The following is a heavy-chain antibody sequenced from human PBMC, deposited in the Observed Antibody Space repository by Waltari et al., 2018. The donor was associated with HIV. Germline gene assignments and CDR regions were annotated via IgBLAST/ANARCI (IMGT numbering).Heavy chain of an antibody. D-gene: IGHD5-12*01. J-gene: IGHJ4*02. V-gene: IGHV1-2*06. CDR1: GYRFTGYY. Sequence: QAQLVQSGAEVKKPGASVKVSCKASGYRFTGYYIPRVRQSPGQGPEWMGRINPDIGGTNYAQKFQGRVTMTRDTSISTAHMDLSRLRSDDTAIYYCAREGAGGYGGPPFDFWGQGALVTVSS. CDR2: INPDIGGT. CDR3: AREGAGGYGGPPFDF.